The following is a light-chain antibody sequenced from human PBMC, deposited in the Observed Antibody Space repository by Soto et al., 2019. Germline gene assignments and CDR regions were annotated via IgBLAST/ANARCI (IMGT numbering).Light chain of an antibody. Sequence: DIVMTQSPLSLPVTPGEPASISCRSSQSLLHSNGYNDLDWYLQKPGQSPQLLIYLGSNRASGVPDRLSGSVSGTDFTLKISRVEAEDVGVYYCMQALQTPFTFGGGTKVEIK. CDR1: QSLLHSNGYND. CDR2: LGS. CDR3: MQALQTPFT. J-gene: IGKJ4*01. V-gene: IGKV2-28*01.